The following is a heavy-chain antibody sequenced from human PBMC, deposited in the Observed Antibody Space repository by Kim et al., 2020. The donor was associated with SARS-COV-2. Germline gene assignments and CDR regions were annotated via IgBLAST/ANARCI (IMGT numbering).Heavy chain of an antibody. V-gene: IGHV2-5*01. Sequence: PSLKSRLTITKDTSKNQVVLTMTNMDPVDTATYYCAHKKRITMIVDAFDIWGQGTMVTVSS. D-gene: IGHD3-22*01. J-gene: IGHJ3*02. CDR3: AHKKRITMIVDAFDI.